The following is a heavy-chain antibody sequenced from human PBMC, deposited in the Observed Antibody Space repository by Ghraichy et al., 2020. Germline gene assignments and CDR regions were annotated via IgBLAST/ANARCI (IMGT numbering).Heavy chain of an antibody. D-gene: IGHD2-15*01. CDR2: ISGSGGST. CDR1: GFSFSSYA. CDR3: AKEAAEGYCSGGSCYHYPSYYMDV. Sequence: GGSLRRSCAASGFSFSSYAMSWVRQAPGKGLEWVSAISGSGGSTYYADSVKGRFTISRDNSKNTLYLQMNSLRAEDTAGYYCAKEAAEGYCSGGSCYHYPSYYMDVWGKGTTVTVSS. J-gene: IGHJ6*03. V-gene: IGHV3-23*01.